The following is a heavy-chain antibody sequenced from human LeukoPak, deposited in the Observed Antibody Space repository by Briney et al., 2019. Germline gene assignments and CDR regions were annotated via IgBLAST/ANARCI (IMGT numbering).Heavy chain of an antibody. J-gene: IGHJ4*02. V-gene: IGHV5-10-1*01. D-gene: IGHD3-10*01. CDR3: ARLKYYGSGSYYFAY. CDR1: GYSFTNYW. CDR2: IDPSDSYT. Sequence: GESPRISCKGSGYSFTNYWITWVRQMPGKGLEWMGRIDPSDSYTNYSPSFQGHVTISADRSISAAYLQWSSLKASDTAMYYCARLKYYGSGSYYFAYWGQGNLVPVPS.